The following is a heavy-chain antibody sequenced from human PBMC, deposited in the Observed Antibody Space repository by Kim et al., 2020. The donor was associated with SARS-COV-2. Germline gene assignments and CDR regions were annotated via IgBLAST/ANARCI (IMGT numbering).Heavy chain of an antibody. V-gene: IGHV3-23*01. D-gene: IGHD3-22*01. J-gene: IGHJ4*02. CDR3: AKARGSSSGCLDF. Sequence: YADSVESRFTISRDNSKNTLYPQMNSLRAEDTAVYYCAKARGSSSGCLDFWGQGTLVTVSS.